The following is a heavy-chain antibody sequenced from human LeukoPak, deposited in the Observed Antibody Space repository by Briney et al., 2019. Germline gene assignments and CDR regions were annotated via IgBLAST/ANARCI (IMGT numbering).Heavy chain of an antibody. CDR3: TWMATIFTVDY. CDR1: GLTFSDAW. D-gene: IGHD5-12*01. J-gene: IGHJ4*02. Sequence: GGSLRLSCVLSGLTFSDAWMSWVRQAPGEGREWVGRIRNDRITGYAAAVQGRFSISRDNSKITFYLQMNSLRTEDTGMYYCTWMATIFTVDYWGQGTLVTVSS. CDR2: IRNDRIT. V-gene: IGHV3-15*01.